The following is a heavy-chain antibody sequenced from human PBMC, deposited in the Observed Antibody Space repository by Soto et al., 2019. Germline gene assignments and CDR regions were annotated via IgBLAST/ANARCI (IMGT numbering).Heavy chain of an antibody. J-gene: IGHJ6*02. V-gene: IGHV3-49*03. CDR1: VFNFGDYA. D-gene: IGHD1-26*01. CDR3: TRVTSGSLGYYYYGVMDV. CDR2: IGSKAYGGAT. Sequence: LLVSCTASVFNFGDYAMSWLRQDHGRGLEWLSIIGSKAYGGATEYAAAVKGRFTISRDDSKSIAYLQMNSMKTEDTAVYYDTRVTSGSLGYYYYGVMDVWGQGTPVTVPS.